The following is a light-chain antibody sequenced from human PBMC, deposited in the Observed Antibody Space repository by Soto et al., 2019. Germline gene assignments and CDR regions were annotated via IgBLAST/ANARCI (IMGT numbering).Light chain of an antibody. Sequence: DMQVTQSPSSLGAAVGGRGTMTCRAGQSISSYLNWYQQKPGKAPKLLIYAASSLQSGVPSRFSGSGSGTDFTLTISSLQPEDFATYYCQQSYSTRLTFGGGTKVDI. V-gene: IGKV1-39*01. CDR2: AAS. CDR1: QSISSY. CDR3: QQSYSTRLT. J-gene: IGKJ4*01.